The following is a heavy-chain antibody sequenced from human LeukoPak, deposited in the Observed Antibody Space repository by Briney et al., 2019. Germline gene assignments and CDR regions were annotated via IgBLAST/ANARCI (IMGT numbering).Heavy chain of an antibody. CDR2: ISGSGGST. CDR3: ARDRQQLGYNWFDP. V-gene: IGHV3-23*01. D-gene: IGHD6-13*01. J-gene: IGHJ5*02. CDR1: GFTFSSYA. Sequence: PGGSLRLSCAASGFTFSSYAMSWVRQAPGRGLEWVSAISGSGGSTYYADSVKGRFTISRDNSKNTLYLQMNSLRAEDTAVYYCARDRQQLGYNWFDPWGQGTLVTVSS.